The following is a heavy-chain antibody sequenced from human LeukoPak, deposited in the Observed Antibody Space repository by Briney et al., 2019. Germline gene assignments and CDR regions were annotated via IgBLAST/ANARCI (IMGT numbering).Heavy chain of an antibody. J-gene: IGHJ5*02. CDR2: IDTAGDT. V-gene: IGHV3-13*01. Sequence: SGGSLRLSCVASGFTFSSYDMHWVRQATGKGLEWVSAIDTAGDTYYANSVKGRITISRDNFKNALYLQMNSLRAEDTAVYYCAKGITGPGNNWFDPWGQGTMVTVSS. CDR3: AKGITGPGNNWFDP. CDR1: GFTFSSYD.